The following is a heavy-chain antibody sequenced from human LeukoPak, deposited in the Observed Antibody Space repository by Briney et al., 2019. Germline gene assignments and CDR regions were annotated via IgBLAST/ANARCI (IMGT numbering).Heavy chain of an antibody. Sequence: ASVKVSCKASGYTFTSYGISWVRQAPGQGLEWMGWISAYNGNTNYAQKLQGRVTMTTDTSTSTAYMELRSPRSDDTAVYYCARGSGSYSWADDGSAFDIWGQGTMVTVSS. V-gene: IGHV1-18*01. D-gene: IGHD1-26*01. CDR3: ARGSGSYSWADDGSAFDI. J-gene: IGHJ3*02. CDR2: ISAYNGNT. CDR1: GYTFTSYG.